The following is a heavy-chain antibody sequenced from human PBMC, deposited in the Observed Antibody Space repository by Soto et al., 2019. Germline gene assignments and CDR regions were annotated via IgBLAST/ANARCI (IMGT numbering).Heavy chain of an antibody. D-gene: IGHD5-12*01. J-gene: IGHJ5*02. CDR2: IYYSGRT. Sequence: QLQLQESGPGLVKPSETLSLTCTVSGGSISTYYWNWIRQPPGQGLEWIGDIYYSGRTNYTPSLKSRVAISVDMSKIHFSLNLSSVTPADTAVYYCARGRGYSGQRRGWFDPWGQGTLVTGSS. CDR3: ARGRGYSGQRRGWFDP. V-gene: IGHV4-59*01. CDR1: GGSISTYY.